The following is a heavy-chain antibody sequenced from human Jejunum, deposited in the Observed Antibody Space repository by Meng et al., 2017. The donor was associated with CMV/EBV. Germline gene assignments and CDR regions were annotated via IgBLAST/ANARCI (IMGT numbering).Heavy chain of an antibody. D-gene: IGHD2-15*01. J-gene: IGHJ5*02. CDR1: TFRNYA. CDR3: ARGGRYCLETNCLNWFDP. V-gene: IGHV3-30*04. Sequence: TFRNYALPWVRQAPGKGLEWVAVISYDGSNKYYADSLKGRFTIPRDNSKNTVYLQMNSLRAEDTAIYYCARGGRYCLETNCLNWFDPWGQGTLVTVSS. CDR2: ISYDGSNK.